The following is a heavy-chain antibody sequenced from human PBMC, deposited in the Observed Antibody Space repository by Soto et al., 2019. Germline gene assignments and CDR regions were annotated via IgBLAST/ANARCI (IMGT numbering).Heavy chain of an antibody. CDR3: AKDLLLEYSTPWDDAFDF. D-gene: IGHD2-21*01. CDR1: GFTFSTYS. J-gene: IGHJ3*01. CDR2: INQDGSVQ. Sequence: EVQLVESGGGVVQPGGSLRLSCAASGFTFSTYSMTWVRQAPGKGLEWVANINQDGSVQNYVDSVKGRFTISRDNAENIHYLQMESLRAEDAAVYYCAKDLLLEYSTPWDDAFDFWGQGTMVIVSS. V-gene: IGHV3-7*05.